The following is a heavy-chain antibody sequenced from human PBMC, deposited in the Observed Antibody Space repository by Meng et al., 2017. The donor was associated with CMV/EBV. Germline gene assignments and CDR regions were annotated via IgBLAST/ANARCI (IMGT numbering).Heavy chain of an antibody. V-gene: IGHV3-53*01. J-gene: IGHJ4*02. D-gene: IGHD3-10*01. CDR3: ARNMIGAYGSGSYTSGIGEG. CDR2: IYSGGST. CDR1: GFTFSSYS. Sequence: GGSLRLSCAASGFTFSSYSMNWVRQAPGKGLEWVSVIYSGGSTYYADSVKGRFTISRDNSKNTLYLQMNSLRAEDTAVYYCARNMIGAYGSGSYTSGIGEGWGQGTLVTVSS.